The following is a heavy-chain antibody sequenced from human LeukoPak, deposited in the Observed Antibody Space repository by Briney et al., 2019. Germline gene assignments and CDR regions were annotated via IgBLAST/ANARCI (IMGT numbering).Heavy chain of an antibody. CDR3: AREESGRYYYDSSGYYLDY. CDR2: IYYSGST. D-gene: IGHD3-22*01. V-gene: IGHV4-59*01. CDR1: GGSISSYY. Sequence: SETLSLTCTVSGGSISSYYWSWIRQPPGKGLEWIGYIYYSGSTNYNPSLKSRVTISVDTSKNQFSLKLSSVTAEDTAVYYCAREESGRYYYDSSGYYLDYWGQGTLVTVSS. J-gene: IGHJ4*02.